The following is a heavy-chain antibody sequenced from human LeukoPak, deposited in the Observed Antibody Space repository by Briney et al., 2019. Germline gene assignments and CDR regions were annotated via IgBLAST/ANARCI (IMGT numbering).Heavy chain of an antibody. CDR2: ISSSSSNI. Sequence: GSLRLSSAASGFTFSSYRMNRVGQAAGKGLEWVSSISSSSSNIYYADSMNGRRTISRDNAKNSLYLQMSSLRAEDTAVYYCARDYGDYMRDACDIWGRGTMLSVPS. CDR1: GFTFSSYR. D-gene: IGHD4-17*01. CDR3: ARDYGDYMRDACDI. V-gene: IGHV3-21*06. J-gene: IGHJ3*02.